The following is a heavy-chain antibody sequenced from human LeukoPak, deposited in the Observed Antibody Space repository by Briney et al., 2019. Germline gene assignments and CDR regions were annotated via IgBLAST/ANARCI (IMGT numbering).Heavy chain of an antibody. J-gene: IGHJ4*02. D-gene: IGHD3-22*01. V-gene: IGHV3-21*01. Sequence: GGSLRLSCAASGFTVSSYSMNWVRQAPGKGLEWVSSISSSSGYIYYADSVKGRFTISRDNANNSLYLQMNSLRAEDTAIYYCARYYYDSSGHYYFDYWGQGTLVTVSS. CDR3: ARYYYDSSGHYYFDY. CDR1: GFTVSSYS. CDR2: ISSSSGYI.